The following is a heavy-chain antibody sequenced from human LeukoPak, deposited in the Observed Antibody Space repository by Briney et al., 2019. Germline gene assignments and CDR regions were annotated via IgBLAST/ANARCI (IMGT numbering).Heavy chain of an antibody. J-gene: IGHJ4*02. CDR1: GYTFTSYG. V-gene: IGHV1-18*01. Sequence: ASVKVSCKASGYTFTSYGISWVRQAPGQGLEWMGWISAYNGNTNYAQKLQGRVTMTTDTSTSTAYMELRSLRSDDTAVYYCARELSWDWNEHFDYWGQGTLVTVSS. CDR3: ARELSWDWNEHFDY. D-gene: IGHD1-1*01. CDR2: ISAYNGNT.